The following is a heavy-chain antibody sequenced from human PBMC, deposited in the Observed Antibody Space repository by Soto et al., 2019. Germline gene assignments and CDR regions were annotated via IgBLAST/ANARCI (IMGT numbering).Heavy chain of an antibody. CDR2: IYYSGST. J-gene: IGHJ6*02. V-gene: IGHV4-30-4*01. D-gene: IGHD2-2*01. Sequence: QVQLQESGPGLVKPSQTLSLTCTVSGGSISSGDYYWSWIRQPPGKGLEWIGYIYYSGSTYYNPSLKSRGTITVDTAKNQFSMKMSSVTAADTAVYYCASASRYDLVPYYYYGMDVWGQGTTVTVSS. CDR1: GGSISSGDYY. CDR3: ASASRYDLVPYYYYGMDV.